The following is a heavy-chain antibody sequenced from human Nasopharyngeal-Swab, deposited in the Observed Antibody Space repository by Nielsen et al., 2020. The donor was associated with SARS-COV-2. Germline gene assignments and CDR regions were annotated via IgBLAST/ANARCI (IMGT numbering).Heavy chain of an antibody. CDR1: GGSISSYY. Sequence: SETLSLTCTVSGGSISSYYWSWIRQPPGKGLEWIGYIYYSGSTNYNPSLKSRVTISVDTSKNQFSLKLSSVTAADTAVYYCARHKTPVSSGYYLDYWGQGTLVTVSS. D-gene: IGHD3-22*01. J-gene: IGHJ4*02. CDR3: ARHKTPVSSGYYLDY. CDR2: IYYSGST. V-gene: IGHV4-59*08.